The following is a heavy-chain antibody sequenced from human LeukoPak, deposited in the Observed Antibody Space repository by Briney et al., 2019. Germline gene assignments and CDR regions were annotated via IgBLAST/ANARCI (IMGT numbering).Heavy chain of an antibody. CDR1: GYTFTSYY. CDR2: INPSGGST. J-gene: IGHJ4*02. D-gene: IGHD7-27*01. Sequence: ASVKVPCKASGYTFTSYYMHWVRQAPGQGLEWMGIINPSGGSTSYAQKFQGRVTMTRDTSTSTVYMELSSLRSEDTAVYYCAPAKLGIFILDYWGQGTLVTVSS. V-gene: IGHV1-46*03. CDR3: APAKLGIFILDY.